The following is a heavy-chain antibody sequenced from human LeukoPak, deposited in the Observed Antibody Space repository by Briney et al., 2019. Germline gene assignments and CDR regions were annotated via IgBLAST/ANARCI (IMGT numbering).Heavy chain of an antibody. CDR1: GYSISSGYY. Sequence: KPSETLSLTCTVSGYSISSGYYWGWIRQPAGKGLEWIGSIYHSGSTYYNPSLKSRVTISVDTSKNQFSLKLSSVTAADTAVYYCARVGATQEVDYWGQGTLVTVSS. CDR2: IYHSGST. V-gene: IGHV4-38-2*02. J-gene: IGHJ4*02. D-gene: IGHD1-26*01. CDR3: ARVGATQEVDY.